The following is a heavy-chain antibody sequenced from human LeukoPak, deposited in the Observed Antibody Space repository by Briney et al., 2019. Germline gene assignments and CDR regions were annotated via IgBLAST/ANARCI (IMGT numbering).Heavy chain of an antibody. V-gene: IGHV1-18*01. Sequence: ASVKVSCKASGYTFTSYGISWVRQAPGQGLEWMGWVSAYNGNTNYAQKLQGRVTMTTDTSTSTAYMELRSLRSDDTAAYYCARDRYYYDSSGYSDYWGQGTLVTVSS. CDR1: GYTFTSYG. CDR2: VSAYNGNT. J-gene: IGHJ4*02. CDR3: ARDRYYYDSSGYSDY. D-gene: IGHD3-22*01.